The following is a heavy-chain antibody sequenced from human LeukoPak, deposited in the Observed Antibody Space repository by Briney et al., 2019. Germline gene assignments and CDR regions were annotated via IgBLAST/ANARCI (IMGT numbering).Heavy chain of an antibody. Sequence: ASVKVSCKASGYTFTSYYMHWVRQAPGQGHEWMGWINPNSGGTNYAQKFQGRVTMTRDTSISTAYMELSRLRSDDTAVYYCAREDTVVSLDYWGQGTLVTVSS. CDR2: INPNSGGT. V-gene: IGHV1-2*02. D-gene: IGHD2-21*01. CDR3: AREDTVVSLDY. CDR1: GYTFTSYY. J-gene: IGHJ4*02.